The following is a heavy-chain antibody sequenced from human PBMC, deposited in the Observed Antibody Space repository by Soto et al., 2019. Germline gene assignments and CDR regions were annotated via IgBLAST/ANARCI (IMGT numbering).Heavy chain of an antibody. CDR2: IYWDDDK. CDR1: GFSLSTSGVG. Sequence: QITLKESGPTLMKPTQTLTLTCTFSGFSLSTSGVGVDWIRQPPGKALEWLALIYWDDDKRYSPSLKSRLSITKDTSKNQVVLTMTNMDPVDTATYYCAHRISTPYYYYGMDVWGQGTTVTVSS. V-gene: IGHV2-5*02. CDR3: AHRISTPYYYYGMDV. J-gene: IGHJ6*02.